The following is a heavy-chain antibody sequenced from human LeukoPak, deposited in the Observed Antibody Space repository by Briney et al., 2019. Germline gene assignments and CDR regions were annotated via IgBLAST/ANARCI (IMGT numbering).Heavy chain of an antibody. Sequence: PGGSLRLSCSASGFTFSNYEMNWVRQAPGKGLEWVSYIGSSGSTIYYADSLKGRFTISRDNAKNSLYLQMNSLRAEDTAVYYCARHSSGWYFDYWGQGTLVTVSS. CDR2: IGSSGSTI. CDR3: ARHSSGWYFDY. J-gene: IGHJ4*02. V-gene: IGHV3-48*03. D-gene: IGHD6-19*01. CDR1: GFTFSNYE.